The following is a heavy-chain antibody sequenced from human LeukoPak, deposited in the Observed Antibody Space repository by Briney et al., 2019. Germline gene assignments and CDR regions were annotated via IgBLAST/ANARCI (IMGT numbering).Heavy chain of an antibody. Sequence: PGGSLRLSCAASGFTFSSYAMHWVRQAPGKGLEWVAVISYDGSNKYYADSVKGRFTISRDNSKNTLYLQMNSLRAEDTAVYYCARDEKVRTYYYDSSGHIPDYWGQGTQVTVSS. D-gene: IGHD3-22*01. CDR2: ISYDGSNK. V-gene: IGHV3-30*04. CDR1: GFTFSSYA. J-gene: IGHJ4*02. CDR3: ARDEKVRTYYYDSSGHIPDY.